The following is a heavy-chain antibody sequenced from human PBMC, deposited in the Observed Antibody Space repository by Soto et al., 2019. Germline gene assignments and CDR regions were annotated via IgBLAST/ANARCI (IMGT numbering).Heavy chain of an antibody. Sequence: QVQLVQSGAEVKKPGSSVKVSCKASGGTFSSYAISWVRQAPGQGPEWMGGIIPIFGTANYAQKFQGRVTITADESTRTAYMELSSLRSEDTAVYYCARDEVAYYYDISGYDAFDIWGQGTMVTVSS. D-gene: IGHD3-22*01. CDR3: ARDEVAYYYDISGYDAFDI. CDR1: GGTFSSYA. V-gene: IGHV1-69*01. CDR2: IIPIFGTA. J-gene: IGHJ3*02.